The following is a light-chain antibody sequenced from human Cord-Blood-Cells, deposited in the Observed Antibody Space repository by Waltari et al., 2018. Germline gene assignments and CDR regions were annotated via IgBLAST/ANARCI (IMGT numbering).Light chain of an antibody. CDR3: CSYAGSYTWV. V-gene: IGLV2-11*01. CDR1: SSDVGGANY. Sequence: QSALTPPRPVSGSPGQSVTISCTGTSSDVGGANYVSWYQQHPGKAPKLMIYDVSKRPSGVPDRFSGSKSGNTASLTISGLQAEDEADYYCCSYAGSYTWVFGGGTKLTVL. CDR2: DVS. J-gene: IGLJ3*02.